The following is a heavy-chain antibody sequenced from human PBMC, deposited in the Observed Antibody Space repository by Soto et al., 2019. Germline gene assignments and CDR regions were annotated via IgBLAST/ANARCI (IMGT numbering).Heavy chain of an antibody. D-gene: IGHD2-15*01. J-gene: IGHJ4*02. CDR3: TKYRRTDAEGYSFDY. CDR2: IHYSGST. V-gene: IGHV4-59*01. Sequence: QVQLQESGPGLVKPSATRSLTCTVSGGSISGSYWSWIRQTPGKVLEWVGYIHYSGSTNYNASLKSRVTMSVASAKNQFSLQLSSVTAADTAVYFCTKYRRTDAEGYSFDYWGQGALVTVSS. CDR1: GGSISGSY.